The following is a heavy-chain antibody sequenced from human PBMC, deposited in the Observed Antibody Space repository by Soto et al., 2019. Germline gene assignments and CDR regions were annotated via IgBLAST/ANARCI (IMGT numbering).Heavy chain of an antibody. Sequence: QVQLVESGGGVVQPGRSLRLSCAASGFTFSSYGMHWVRQAPGKGLEWVAVISYDGSNKYYAVSVKGRFTISRDNAKNPGTLQRTGVGPERTGVYSSAKARAYGLWGRGTLVTVAA. J-gene: IGHJ2*01. CDR1: GFTFSSYG. D-gene: IGHD3-16*01. CDR3: AKARAYGL. CDR2: ISYDGSNK. V-gene: IGHV3-30*18.